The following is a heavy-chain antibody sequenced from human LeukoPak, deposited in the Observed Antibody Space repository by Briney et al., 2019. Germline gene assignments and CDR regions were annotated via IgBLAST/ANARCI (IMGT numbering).Heavy chain of an antibody. D-gene: IGHD3-3*01. Sequence: GGSLRLSCAASGFTFSTYAVNWVRQAPGKGLEWVSTISGSGDSTYYADSVKGRFTISRDNSKDTLYLQMNSLRAEDTAVYYCAKNARFLEWSLFDYWGQGTLVTVSS. CDR3: AKNARFLEWSLFDY. V-gene: IGHV3-23*01. CDR1: GFTFSTYA. J-gene: IGHJ4*02. CDR2: ISGSGDST.